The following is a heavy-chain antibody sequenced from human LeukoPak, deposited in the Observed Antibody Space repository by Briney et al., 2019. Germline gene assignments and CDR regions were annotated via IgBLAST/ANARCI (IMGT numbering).Heavy chain of an antibody. CDR2: ISWNSGSI. D-gene: IGHD6-13*01. CDR1: GFTFDDYA. J-gene: IGHJ5*02. Sequence: GGSLRLSCAASGFTFDDYAMHWVRQAPGKGLERVSGISWNSGSIGYADSVKGRFTISRDNAKNSLYLQMNSLRAEDTALYYCAKDILGIAASWGQGALVTVSS. V-gene: IGHV3-9*01. CDR3: AKDILGIAAS.